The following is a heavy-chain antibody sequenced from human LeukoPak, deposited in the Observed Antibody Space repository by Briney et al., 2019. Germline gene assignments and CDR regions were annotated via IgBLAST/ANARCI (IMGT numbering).Heavy chain of an antibody. V-gene: IGHV4-34*01. CDR2: INHSGST. J-gene: IGHJ4*02. CDR3: ARAKIERYCSSTSCYRGVSNIYYFDY. D-gene: IGHD2-2*02. CDR1: GGSFSGYH. Sequence: SETLSLTCAVYGGSFSGYHWSWIRQPPGKGLEWIGEINHSGSTNYNPSLKSRVTISVDTSKNQFSLKLSSVTAADTAVYYCARAKIERYCSSTSCYRGVSNIYYFDYWGQGTLVTVSS.